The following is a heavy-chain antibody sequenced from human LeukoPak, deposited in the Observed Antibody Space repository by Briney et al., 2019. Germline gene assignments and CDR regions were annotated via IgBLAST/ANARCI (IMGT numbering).Heavy chain of an antibody. V-gene: IGHV3-23*01. Sequence: GGSLRLSCAASGFTFSGYAMSWVRQAPGKGLEWVSAISGSGGSTYYADSVKGRFTISRDNSKNTLYLQMNSLRAEDTAVYYCAIDYGGNYPPYYFDYWGQGTLVTVSS. CDR3: AIDYGGNYPPYYFDY. D-gene: IGHD4-23*01. CDR1: GFTFSGYA. CDR2: ISGSGGST. J-gene: IGHJ4*02.